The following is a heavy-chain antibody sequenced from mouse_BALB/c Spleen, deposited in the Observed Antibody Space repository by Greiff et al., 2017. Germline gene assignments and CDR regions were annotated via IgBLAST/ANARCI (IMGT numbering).Heavy chain of an antibody. D-gene: IGHD1-1*01. CDR1: GYTFTSYY. CDR2: INPSNGGT. Sequence: QVQLKQSGAELVKPGASVKLSCKASGYTFTSYYMYWVKQRPGQGLEWIGEINPSNGGTNFNEKFKSKATLTVDKSSSTAYMQLSSLTSEDSAVYYCTRGYYGSSFFAYWGQGTLVTVSA. J-gene: IGHJ3*01. CDR3: TRGYYGSSFFAY. V-gene: IGHV1S81*02.